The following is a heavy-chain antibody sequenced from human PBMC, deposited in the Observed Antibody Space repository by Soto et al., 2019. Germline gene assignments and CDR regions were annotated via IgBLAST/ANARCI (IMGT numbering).Heavy chain of an antibody. CDR1: GGTFSSYT. Sequence: QVQLVQSGAEVKKPGSSVKVSCKASGGTFSSYTIRWVRKATGQGLEWMGRIIHILGIAKYAQKVHGRVTITADKSTSKAYMEVSRLRSEDTDVYYCSRDHLYGEYFANWFDPWGHGTLVNVSS. CDR2: IIHILGIA. D-gene: IGHD4-17*01. CDR3: SRDHLYGEYFANWFDP. V-gene: IGHV1-69*08. J-gene: IGHJ5*02.